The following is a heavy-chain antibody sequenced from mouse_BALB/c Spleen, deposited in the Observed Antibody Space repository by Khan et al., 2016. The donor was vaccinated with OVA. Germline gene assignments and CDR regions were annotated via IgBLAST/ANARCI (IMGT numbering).Heavy chain of an antibody. D-gene: IGHD6-1*01. J-gene: IGHJ3*01. CDR1: CYSITSEYA. CDR3: ARLCCAGASFAY. Sequence: EVQPQELGPGLVKPSHFLSPTCTFTCYSITSEYAWNWIRQFPGYNLEWMGYITYSGGTDYKPSLKSRISITRDTSKNQFFLQLNSVTTEDTAIYYCARLCCAGASFAYWGQGTRVTVSA. V-gene: IGHV3-2*02. CDR2: ITYSGGT.